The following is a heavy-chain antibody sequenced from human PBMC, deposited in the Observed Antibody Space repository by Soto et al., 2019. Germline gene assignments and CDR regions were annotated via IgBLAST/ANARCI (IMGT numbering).Heavy chain of an antibody. Sequence: SETLSLTCSVSGGSISGHYWTWIRQSPGKGLEWIGYIFYSGSTNYNPSLKSRVTISVDTSKNQFSLKMSSVTAADTAVYYCARVGSSGWSPDYWGRGTLVHRLL. CDR1: GGSISGHY. CDR2: IFYSGST. D-gene: IGHD6-19*01. CDR3: ARVGSSGWSPDY. J-gene: IGHJ4*02. V-gene: IGHV4-59*11.